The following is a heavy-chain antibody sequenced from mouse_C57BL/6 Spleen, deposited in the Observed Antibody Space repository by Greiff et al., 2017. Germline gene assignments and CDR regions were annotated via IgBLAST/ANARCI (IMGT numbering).Heavy chain of an antibody. J-gene: IGHJ2*01. CDR1: GYSITSGYY. Sequence: EVQLQESGPGLVKPSQSLSLTCSVTGYSITSGYYWNWIRQFPGNKLEWMGYISYDGSNNYNPSLKNRISITRDTSKNQFFLKLNSVTTEDTATYYCARALSYFDYWGQGTTLTVSS. D-gene: IGHD6-2*01. CDR3: ARALSYFDY. CDR2: ISYDGSN. V-gene: IGHV3-6*01.